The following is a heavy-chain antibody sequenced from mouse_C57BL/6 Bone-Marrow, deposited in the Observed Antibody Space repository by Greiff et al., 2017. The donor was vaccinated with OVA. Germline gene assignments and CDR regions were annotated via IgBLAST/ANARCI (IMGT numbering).Heavy chain of an antibody. CDR3: ARHSSGYRFAY. J-gene: IGHJ3*01. V-gene: IGHV1-80*01. CDR2: IYPGDGDT. D-gene: IGHD3-2*02. Sequence: VKLQESGAELVKPGASVKISCKASGYAFSSYWMNWVKQRPGKGLEWIGQIYPGDGDTNYNGKFKGKATLTADKSSSTAYMQLSSLTSEDSAVYFCARHSSGYRFAYWGQGTLVTVSA. CDR1: GYAFSSYW.